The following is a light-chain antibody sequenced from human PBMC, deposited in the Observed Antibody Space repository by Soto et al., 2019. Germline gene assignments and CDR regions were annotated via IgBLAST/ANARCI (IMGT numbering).Light chain of an antibody. V-gene: IGKV1-27*01. Sequence: DIQMTQSPSSLSASVGDRVTITCRASQGTSNYLAWYQQKPGKVPKLLIYAASTLQSGVPSRFSGSGSGTDFTLTISSLPPEDVATSYCQEYNSAPDTFGGGTKVEIK. CDR2: AAS. CDR3: QEYNSAPDT. CDR1: QGTSNY. J-gene: IGKJ4*01.